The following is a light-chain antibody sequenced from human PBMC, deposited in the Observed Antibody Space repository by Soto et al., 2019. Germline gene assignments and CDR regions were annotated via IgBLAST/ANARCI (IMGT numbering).Light chain of an antibody. CDR2: EVS. V-gene: IGLV2-14*01. CDR3: SSYTTTTTNVI. CDR1: SSDVGSFPY. Sequence: QSALTQPASVSGSPRQSITISCTGTSSDVGSFPYVSWYQQHPGSAPKLMIYEVSDRPSGVSDRFSGSKSGNTASLTISGLQSEDEAYYYCSSYTTTTTNVIFGGGTKLTVL. J-gene: IGLJ2*01.